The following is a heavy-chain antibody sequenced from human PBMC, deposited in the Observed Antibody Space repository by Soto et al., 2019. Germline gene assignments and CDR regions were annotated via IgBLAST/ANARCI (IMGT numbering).Heavy chain of an antibody. CDR2: IWYDGSNK. CDR3: ARGSTDSYPGSRIFDF. V-gene: IGHV3-33*01. Sequence: QVQLVESGGGVVQPGRSLRLSCAASGFTFSSYGMHWVRQAPGKGLEWVAVIWYDGSNKYYADSVKGRFTISRDNSKNTLYLQMNSLRVEDSALYYCARGSTDSYPGSRIFDFWGRGTLVTVSS. D-gene: IGHD3-10*01. CDR1: GFTFSSYG. J-gene: IGHJ4*02.